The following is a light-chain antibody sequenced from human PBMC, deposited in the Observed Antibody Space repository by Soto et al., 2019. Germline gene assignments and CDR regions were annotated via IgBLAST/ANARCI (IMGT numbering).Light chain of an antibody. J-gene: IGKJ4*01. Sequence: DIQMTQSPSTLSGSVGDRVTITCRASQTISSWLAWYQQKPGKAPKLLIYKASTLKSGVPSRFSGSGSGTEFTLTISSLQPEDFATYYCQQLNSYPLTFGGGTKVDNK. V-gene: IGKV1-5*03. CDR3: QQLNSYPLT. CDR2: KAS. CDR1: QTISSW.